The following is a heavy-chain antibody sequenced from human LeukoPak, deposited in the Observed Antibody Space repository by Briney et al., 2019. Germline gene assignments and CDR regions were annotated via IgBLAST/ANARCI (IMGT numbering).Heavy chain of an antibody. CDR2: INPNSGGT. V-gene: IGHV1-2*02. J-gene: IGHJ4*02. CDR1: GYTFTTYG. CDR3: ARDLVRFGYSSSWYYFDY. Sequence: ASVKVSCKASGYTFTTYGISWVRQAPGQGLEWMGWINPNSGGTNYAQKFQGRVTMTRDTSISTAYMELSRLRSDDTAVYYCARDLVRFGYSSSWYYFDYWGQGTLVTVSS. D-gene: IGHD6-13*01.